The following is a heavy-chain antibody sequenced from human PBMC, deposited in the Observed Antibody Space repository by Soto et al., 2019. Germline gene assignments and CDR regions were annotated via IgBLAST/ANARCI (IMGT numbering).Heavy chain of an antibody. V-gene: IGHV5-10-1*01. CDR2: IDPSDSYT. D-gene: IGHD6-13*01. J-gene: IGHJ6*02. Sequence: GESLKISCKGSGYSFTSYWISWVRQMPGKGLEWMGRIDPSDSYTNYSPSFQGHVTISADKSISTAYLQWSSLKASDTAMYYCERNIANFPGYSSSWYAPMDVWGQGTSVTVSS. CDR3: ERNIANFPGYSSSWYAPMDV. CDR1: GYSFTSYW.